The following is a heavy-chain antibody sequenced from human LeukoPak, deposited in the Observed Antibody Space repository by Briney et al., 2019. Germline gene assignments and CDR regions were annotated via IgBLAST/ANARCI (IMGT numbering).Heavy chain of an antibody. J-gene: IGHJ3*02. CDR2: INAGNGNT. Sequence: ASVKISCKAFGYSFTNYAMHWVRQAPGQRLEWMGWINAGNGNTKYSQKFQGRVTIPRDTSASTVYMDLSSLRSGDTAVYYCARGEIVITFGSSRPGDAFNIWGQGTMVTVSS. CDR3: ARGEIVITFGSSRPGDAFNI. V-gene: IGHV1-3*01. D-gene: IGHD3-16*01. CDR1: GYSFTNYA.